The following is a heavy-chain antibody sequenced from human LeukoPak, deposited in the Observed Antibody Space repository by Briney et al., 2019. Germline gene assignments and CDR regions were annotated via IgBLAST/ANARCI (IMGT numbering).Heavy chain of an antibody. CDR1: GFTFKNSA. CDR2: ISSSGSGT. J-gene: IGHJ5*02. V-gene: IGHV3-23*01. CDR3: AKDPQASRWFDR. Sequence: GGSLRLSCKASGFTFKNSALSWIRQAPGKGLEWVSSISSSGSGTYYAESVQGRFSVSRGNSNNTLYLQMSGLRADDTAVYFCAKDPQASRWFDRWGQGTLVTVSS. D-gene: IGHD1-26*01.